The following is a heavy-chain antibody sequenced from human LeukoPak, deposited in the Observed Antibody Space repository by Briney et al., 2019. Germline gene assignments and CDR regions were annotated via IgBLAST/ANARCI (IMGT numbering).Heavy chain of an antibody. J-gene: IGHJ6*02. CDR2: INHSGST. Sequence: SETLSLTCAVYGGSFSGYYWSWIRQPPGKGLEWIGEINHSGSTNYNPSLKSRVTISVDTSKNQFSLKPSSVTAADTAVYYCARGYSSSWLYYYGMDVWGQGTTVTVSS. CDR1: GGSFSGYY. V-gene: IGHV4-34*01. CDR3: ARGYSSSWLYYYGMDV. D-gene: IGHD6-13*01.